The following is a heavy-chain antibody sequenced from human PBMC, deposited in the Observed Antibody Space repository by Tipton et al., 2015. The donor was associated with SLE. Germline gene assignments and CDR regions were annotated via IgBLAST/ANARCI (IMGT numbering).Heavy chain of an antibody. Sequence: QSGPEVKKPGDSVKVSCKASGYSFTSYHIHWVRQASGQGLEGMGGMNPHSDTKCDVGKFQGRVTMTRNTSISTVYMELDSMRSEDTAVYYCAREGRTPRTNWPHKAFDIWGQGTMVTVSS. D-gene: IGHD7-27*01. CDR1: GYSFTSYH. J-gene: IGHJ3*02. CDR2: MNPHSDTK. CDR3: AREGRTPRTNWPHKAFDI. V-gene: IGHV1-8*02.